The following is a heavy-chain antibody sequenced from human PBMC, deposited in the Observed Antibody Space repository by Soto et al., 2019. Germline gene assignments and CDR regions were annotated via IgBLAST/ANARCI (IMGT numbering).Heavy chain of an antibody. J-gene: IGHJ4*02. Sequence: VASVKASCKASGYTFTNYYMHWVRQAPGQGFEWMGRISPKSGGTNYAQKVQGRVSMTWDTSLKTAYMELSSLISVDTAVYYCARPPGYISDWHYFDLWGQGTLVTVSS. D-gene: IGHD2-21*02. V-gene: IGHV1-2*02. CDR3: ARPPGYISDWHYFDL. CDR2: ISPKSGGT. CDR1: GYTFTNYY.